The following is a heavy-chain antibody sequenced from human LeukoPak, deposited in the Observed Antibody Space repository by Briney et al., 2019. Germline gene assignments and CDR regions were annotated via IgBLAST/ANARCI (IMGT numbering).Heavy chain of an antibody. CDR1: GGSFSGYY. D-gene: IGHD2-2*02. Sequence: SETLSLTCAVYGGSFSGYYWSWIRQPPGKGLEWIGEINHSGSTNYNPSLKSRVTISVDTSKDQFSLKLSSVTAADTAVYYCARYCSSTSCYRALHFDYWGQGTLVTVSS. CDR2: INHSGST. V-gene: IGHV4-34*01. J-gene: IGHJ4*02. CDR3: ARYCSSTSCYRALHFDY.